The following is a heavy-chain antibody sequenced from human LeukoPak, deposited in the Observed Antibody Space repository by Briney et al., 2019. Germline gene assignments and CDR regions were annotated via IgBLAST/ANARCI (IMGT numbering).Heavy chain of an antibody. CDR1: GFTFTSSA. CDR3: ARGRRDMTRDY. V-gene: IGHV1-8*02. Sequence: ASVKVSCKASGFTFTSSAVQWVRQAPGQGLEWMGWINPNSGNTGYAQKFQGRVTMTRNTSISTAYMELSSLRSEDTAVYYCARGRRDMTRDYWGQGTLVTVSS. CDR2: INPNSGNT. D-gene: IGHD4-11*01. J-gene: IGHJ4*02.